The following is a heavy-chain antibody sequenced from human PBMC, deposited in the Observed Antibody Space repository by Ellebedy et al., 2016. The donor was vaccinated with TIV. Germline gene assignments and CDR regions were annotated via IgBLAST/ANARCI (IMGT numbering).Heavy chain of an antibody. CDR3: ARDPVGVGPAFDV. CDR1: GFTFSNNS. D-gene: IGHD4-23*01. Sequence: GESLKISCTASGFTFSNNSMTWVRLAPGKGLEWVSSITESGGNTYYADSVQGRFTISRDNSKDTLFLQRNSLRAEDTAIYFCARDPVGVGPAFDVWGQGIMVTVAS. CDR2: ITESGGNT. J-gene: IGHJ3*01. V-gene: IGHV3-23*01.